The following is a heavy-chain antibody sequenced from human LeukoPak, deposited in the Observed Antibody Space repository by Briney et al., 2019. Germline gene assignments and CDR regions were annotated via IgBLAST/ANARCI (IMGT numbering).Heavy chain of an antibody. Sequence: PSETLSLTCTVSGESISGFYWNWIRQPPGKGLEWIGYIYYSGSTNYNPSLKSRVTISVDTSKNQFSLKLSSVTAADTAVYYCARSELGYCSSTSCTGVVDYWGQGTLVTVSS. J-gene: IGHJ4*02. CDR3: ARSELGYCSSTSCTGVVDY. CDR1: GESISGFY. CDR2: IYYSGST. D-gene: IGHD2-2*01. V-gene: IGHV4-59*08.